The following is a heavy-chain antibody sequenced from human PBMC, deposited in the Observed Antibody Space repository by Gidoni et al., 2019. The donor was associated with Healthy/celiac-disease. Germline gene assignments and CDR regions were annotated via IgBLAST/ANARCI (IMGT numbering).Heavy chain of an antibody. V-gene: IGHV1-69*02. D-gene: IGHD1-1*01. CDR2: IIPILGMA. CDR3: ARGMKWNDAFDI. J-gene: IGHJ3*02. Sequence: QVQLVQSGAEVKKPGSSVKVSCKASGGTFSSYTIRWVRQAPGQGLEWMGRIIPILGMANYAQKFQGRVTITAHKSTSTAYMELSSLRSEDTAVYYCARGMKWNDAFDIWGQGTMVTVSS. CDR1: GGTFSSYT.